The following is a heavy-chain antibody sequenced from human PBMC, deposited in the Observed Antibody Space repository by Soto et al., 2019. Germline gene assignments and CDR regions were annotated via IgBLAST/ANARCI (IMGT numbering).Heavy chain of an antibody. V-gene: IGHV1-69*06. Sequence: ASVKVSCKASGGTFSSYAISWVRQAPGQGLEWMGGIIPIFGTANYAQKFQGRVTITADKSTSTAYMELSSLRSEDTAVYYCARAHPPSRGVIIPFDYWGQGTLVTVSS. CDR2: IIPIFGTA. D-gene: IGHD3-10*01. CDR3: ARAHPPSRGVIIPFDY. CDR1: GGTFSSYA. J-gene: IGHJ4*02.